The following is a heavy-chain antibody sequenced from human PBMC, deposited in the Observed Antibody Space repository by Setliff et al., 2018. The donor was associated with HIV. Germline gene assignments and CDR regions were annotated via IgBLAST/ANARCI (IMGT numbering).Heavy chain of an antibody. CDR1: GYSISSGYY. CDR3: ARLKFVVRGGYDDFDI. V-gene: IGHV4-38-2*02. CDR2: IYHSEST. D-gene: IGHD3-10*01. J-gene: IGHJ3*02. Sequence: PSETLSLTCTVSGYSISSGYYWGWIRQPPGKGLEWIGSIYHSESTYYNQSLKSRVTISVDTSKNQFSLKLSSVTAADTAVYYCARLKFVVRGGYDDFDIWGQGTMVTVSS.